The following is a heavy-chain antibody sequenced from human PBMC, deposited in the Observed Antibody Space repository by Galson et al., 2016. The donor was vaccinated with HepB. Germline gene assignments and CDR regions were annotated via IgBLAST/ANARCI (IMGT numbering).Heavy chain of an antibody. D-gene: IGHD3-10*01. Sequence: SLRLSCAASGFTFNAHWMNWVRQAPGKGLEWVANIRGDGIVSSYAESVRGRFTISRDNAKNSLYPQMNGLRVDETAVYYCSREMTGSYFDWGQGTLVTVSS. CDR1: GFTFNAHW. J-gene: IGHJ4*02. CDR3: SREMTGSYFD. CDR2: IRGDGIVS. V-gene: IGHV3-7*01.